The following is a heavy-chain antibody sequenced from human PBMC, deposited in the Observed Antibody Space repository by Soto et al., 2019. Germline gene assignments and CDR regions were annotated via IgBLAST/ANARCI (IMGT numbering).Heavy chain of an antibody. CDR2: INPNSGGT. D-gene: IGHD3-3*01. V-gene: IGHV1-2*02. CDR1: GYTFHRYC. Sequence: AAGNISYDDSGYTFHRYCMHWVRQAPGQGLEWMGWINPNSGGTNYAQKFQGRVTMTRDTSISTAYMELSRLRSDDTAVYYCARAPTYYDFSSGYYAVYYYGMHVWRQVTSVKVS. J-gene: IGHJ6*02. CDR3: ARAPTYYDFSSGYYAVYYYGMHV.